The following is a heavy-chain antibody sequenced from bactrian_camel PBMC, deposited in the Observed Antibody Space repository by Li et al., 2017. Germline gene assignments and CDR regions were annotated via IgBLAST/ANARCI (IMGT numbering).Heavy chain of an antibody. Sequence: VQLVESGGGTVQPGGSLRLSCAASGFAFSDYWMYWVRQAPGKEFEWVASISDDSRTTDYGGFLKTRFTISKDNAKRTLFLQMNSLKPEDTAVYYCAASTYADRCDNRRWTDFLYQGRGTQVTVS. V-gene: IGHV3S1*01. D-gene: IGHD1*01. CDR1: GFAFSDYW. CDR2: ISDDSRTT. J-gene: IGHJ4*01.